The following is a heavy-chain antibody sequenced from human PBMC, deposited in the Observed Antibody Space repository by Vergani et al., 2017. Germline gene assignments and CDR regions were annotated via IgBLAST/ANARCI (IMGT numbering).Heavy chain of an antibody. CDR2: IIPIFGTA. V-gene: IGHV1-69*13. D-gene: IGHD2-2*01. J-gene: IGHJ2*01. CDR1: GGTFSSYA. Sequence: QVQLVQSGAEVKKPGSSVKVSCKASGGTFSSYAISWVRQAPGQGLEWMGRIIPIFGTANYAQKFQGRVTITADESTSTAYMALRSLRSEDTAVYYCARDQEGYCSSTSCYWGWYFDLWGRGTLVTVSS. CDR3: ARDQEGYCSSTSCYWGWYFDL.